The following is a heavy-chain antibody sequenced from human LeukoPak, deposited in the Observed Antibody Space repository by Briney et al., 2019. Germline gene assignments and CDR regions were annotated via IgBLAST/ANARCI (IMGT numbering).Heavy chain of an antibody. CDR3: ARGPIAAVAFFDY. Sequence: AAVTLSCKASGYTFTNYAIHWVRQAPGQRPEWMGWMNAGNGDTRYLQRFQGRVTITRDTSASAVYMELSSLRYEDTAMFYCARGPIAAVAFFDYWGQGTLVSVSA. CDR2: MNAGNGDT. CDR1: GYTFTNYA. V-gene: IGHV1-3*01. D-gene: IGHD6-13*01. J-gene: IGHJ4*02.